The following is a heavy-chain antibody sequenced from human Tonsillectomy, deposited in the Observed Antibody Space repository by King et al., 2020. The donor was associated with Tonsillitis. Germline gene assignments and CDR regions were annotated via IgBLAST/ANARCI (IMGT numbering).Heavy chain of an antibody. V-gene: IGHV1-69*09. Sequence: QLVQSGADVKKPGSSVKFSFKGSGGTFSSYAISWVRQAPGQGLVWMGRIIAILGIANSAQKFQGRVTITADKSTSTAYMELTSLRSEDTAVYYCASNSVTSDFDYWGQGTLVTVSS. CDR3: ASNSVTSDFDY. CDR2: IIAILGIA. CDR1: GGTFSSYA. D-gene: IGHD4-11*01. J-gene: IGHJ4*02.